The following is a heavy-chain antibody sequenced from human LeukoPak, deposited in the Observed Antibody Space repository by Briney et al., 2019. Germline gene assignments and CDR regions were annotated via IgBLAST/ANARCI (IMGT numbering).Heavy chain of an antibody. CDR3: ARPGRQITMVRGAQTWFDP. Sequence: ASVKVSCKASGYTSTSYYMHWVRQAPGQGLEWMGIINPSGGSTSYAQKFQGRVTMTRDTSTSTVYMELSSLRSEDTAVYYCARPGRQITMVRGAQTWFDPWGQGTLVTVSS. CDR2: INPSGGST. V-gene: IGHV1-46*01. D-gene: IGHD3-10*01. CDR1: GYTSTSYY. J-gene: IGHJ5*02.